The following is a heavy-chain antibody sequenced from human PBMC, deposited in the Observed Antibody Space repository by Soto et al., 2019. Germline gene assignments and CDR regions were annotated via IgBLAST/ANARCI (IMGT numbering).Heavy chain of an antibody. CDR2: IIPIFGTA. J-gene: IGHJ6*02. CDR3: ARGNRGSYPPDYYYGMDV. D-gene: IGHD1-26*01. Sequence: SVKVSCKASGGTFSSYAISWVRQAPGQGLEWMGGIIPIFGTANYAQKFQGRVTITADESTSTAYMELSSLRSEDTAVYYCARGNRGSYPPDYYYGMDVWGQGTTVTVSS. CDR1: GGTFSSYA. V-gene: IGHV1-69*13.